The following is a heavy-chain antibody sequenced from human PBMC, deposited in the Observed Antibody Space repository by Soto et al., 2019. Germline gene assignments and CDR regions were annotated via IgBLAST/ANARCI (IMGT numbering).Heavy chain of an antibody. V-gene: IGHV1-69*01. D-gene: IGHD3-22*01. CDR1: GGTFSRYA. CDR3: ARDSGYYDSIGYYYVGGEDD. J-gene: IGHJ4*02. Sequence: QVQLVQSGAEVKKPGSSVKVSCQASGGTFSRYAISWVRQAPGQGLEWMVGIIPIFGTANYAQKFQGSVTISADESTSTAYMELSSLISEDTAVYYCARDSGYYDSIGYYYVGGEDDWGKGPLVTVSA. CDR2: IIPIFGTA.